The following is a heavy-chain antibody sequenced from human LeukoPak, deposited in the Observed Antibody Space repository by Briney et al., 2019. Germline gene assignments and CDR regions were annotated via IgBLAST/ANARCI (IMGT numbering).Heavy chain of an antibody. Sequence: GGSLRLSCAASGFNFSDYYMTWVRQAPGKGLEWVSYISDRGITIFYADSVKGRFTISRDNAKNSLYLQMNSLRAEDTAMYYCARLYYDSSGYYDAFDIWGQGTMVTVSS. J-gene: IGHJ3*02. CDR2: ISDRGITI. V-gene: IGHV3-11*04. CDR3: ARLYYDSSGYYDAFDI. CDR1: GFNFSDYY. D-gene: IGHD3-22*01.